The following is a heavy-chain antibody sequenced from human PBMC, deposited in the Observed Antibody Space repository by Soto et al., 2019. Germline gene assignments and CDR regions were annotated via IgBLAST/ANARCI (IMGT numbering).Heavy chain of an antibody. Sequence: QVQLVQSGAEVKKPGSSVKVSCKASGGTFSNYAISWVRQAPGQGLEWMGGIIPIFGTANYAQKFQGRVTITADESTSTAYMELSSLRSEDTAVYYCARKWFGTPNNYYYYYYGMDVWGQGTTVTVSS. CDR3: ARKWFGTPNNYYYYYYGMDV. CDR2: IIPIFGTA. V-gene: IGHV1-69*01. J-gene: IGHJ6*02. CDR1: GGTFSNYA. D-gene: IGHD3-10*01.